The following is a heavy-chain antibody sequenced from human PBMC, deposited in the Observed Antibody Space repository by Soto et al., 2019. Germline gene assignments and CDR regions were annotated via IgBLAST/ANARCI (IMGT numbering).Heavy chain of an antibody. CDR2: IWYDGSNK. V-gene: IGHV3-33*01. CDR1: GFTFSSYG. J-gene: IGHJ4*02. Sequence: QVQLVESGGGVVQPGRSLRLSCAASGFTFSSYGMHWVRRAPGKGLEWVAVIWYDGSNKYYADSVKGRFTISRDNSKNTLYLQMNFLRAEDTAVYYCARPNCSGGSCYPEFDYWGQGTLVTVSS. D-gene: IGHD2-15*01. CDR3: ARPNCSGGSCYPEFDY.